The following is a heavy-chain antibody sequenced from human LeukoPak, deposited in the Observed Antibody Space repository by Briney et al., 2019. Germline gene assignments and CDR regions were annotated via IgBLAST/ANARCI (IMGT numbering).Heavy chain of an antibody. V-gene: IGHV4-59*01. CDR3: ARTDRAVAGTDWFDP. CDR1: GGSISSYY. J-gene: IGHJ5*02. D-gene: IGHD6-19*01. Sequence: PSETLSLTCTVSGGSISSYYWSWIRQPPGKGLEWIGYIYYSGSTNYNPSLKSRVTISVDTSKNQFSLKLSSVTATDTAVYYCARTDRAVAGTDWFDPWGQGTLVTVSS. CDR2: IYYSGST.